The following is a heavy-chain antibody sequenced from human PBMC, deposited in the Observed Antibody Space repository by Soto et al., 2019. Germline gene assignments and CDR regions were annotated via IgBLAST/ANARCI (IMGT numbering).Heavy chain of an antibody. CDR2: ISGSGGGT. V-gene: IGHV3-23*01. CDR1: GFTFSSFA. CDR3: AGPGYSSQDY. J-gene: IGHJ4*02. D-gene: IGHD5-18*01. Sequence: GGSLRLSCAASGFTFSSFALSWVRQAPGKGLEWVSAISGSGGGTDYTASVKGRFTISRDNSKNTLYLQMNSLRADDTAVYYCAGPGYSSQDYWGQGTLVTV.